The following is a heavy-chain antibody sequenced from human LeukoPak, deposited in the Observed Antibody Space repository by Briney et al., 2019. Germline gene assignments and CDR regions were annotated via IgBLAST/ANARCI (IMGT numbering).Heavy chain of an antibody. CDR3: ASDYDFWSGYYGY. V-gene: IGHV3-21*01. CDR2: INSNSAYI. D-gene: IGHD3-3*01. CDR1: GLTFSKYS. J-gene: IGHJ4*02. Sequence: GSLRLSSVASGLTFSKYSMNWVRQAPGKGLEWVSSINSNSAYIHYEDSVKGRFTTSRDNAKNSLYLQMNSLRAEDTAVYYCASDYDFWSGYYGYWGQGTLVTVSS.